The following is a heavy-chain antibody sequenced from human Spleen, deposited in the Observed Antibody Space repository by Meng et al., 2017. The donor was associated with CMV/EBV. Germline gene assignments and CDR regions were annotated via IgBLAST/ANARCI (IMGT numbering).Heavy chain of an antibody. CDR1: GFTVSSNY. D-gene: IGHD3-16*02. CDR2: INHSGST. V-gene: IGHV4-34*01. Sequence: GSLRLSCAASGFTVSSNYMSWVRQAPGKGLEWIGEINHSGSTNYNPSLKSRVTISVDTSKNQFSLKLSSVTAADTAVYYCARGSVIYGMDVWGQGTTVTVSS. CDR3: ARGSVIYGMDV. J-gene: IGHJ6*02.